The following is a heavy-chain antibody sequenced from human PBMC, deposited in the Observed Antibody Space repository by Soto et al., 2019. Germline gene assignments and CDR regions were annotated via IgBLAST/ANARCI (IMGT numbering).Heavy chain of an antibody. V-gene: IGHV1-8*01. J-gene: IGHJ6*03. CDR2: MNPNSGNT. D-gene: IGHD3-10*01. CDR3: ARGYYTMVRGVISPYMDV. CDR1: GYTFTSYD. Sequence: ASVKVSCKASGYTFTSYDINWVRQATGQGLEWMGWMNPNSGNTGYAQKFQGRVTMTRNTSISTAYMELSSLRSEDTAVYYCARGYYTMVRGVISPYMDVWGKGTTVTVSS.